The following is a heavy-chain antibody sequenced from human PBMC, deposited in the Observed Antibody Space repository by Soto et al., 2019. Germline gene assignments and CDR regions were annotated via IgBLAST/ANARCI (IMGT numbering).Heavy chain of an antibody. CDR2: ISRGGSSI. D-gene: IGHD6-19*01. CDR3: VREGGDLRGSGVFDY. CDR1: GFTFSFYT. V-gene: IGHV3-48*01. Sequence: EPQLVESGGGLVQPGGSVRLSCAASGFTFSFYTMNWVRQTPGKGLEWLAYISRGGSSIYYADSVKGRFTVSRDNANNSLSLQLNSLRRDDTAVYYCVREGGDLRGSGVFDYWGQGTLVTVSS. J-gene: IGHJ4*02.